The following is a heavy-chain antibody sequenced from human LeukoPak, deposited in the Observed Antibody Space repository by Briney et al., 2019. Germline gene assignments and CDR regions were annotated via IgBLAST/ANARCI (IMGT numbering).Heavy chain of an antibody. V-gene: IGHV4-59*01. CDR1: GGSISSYY. CDR2: IYYSGST. D-gene: IGHD4-17*01. CDR3: AGDSPDYGDYGQPFDY. Sequence: PSETLSLTCTVSGGSISSYYWSWIRQPPGKGLEWIGYIYYSGSTNYNPSLKSRVTISVDTSKNQFSLKLSSVTAADTAVYYCAGDSPDYGDYGQPFDYWGQGTLVTVSS. J-gene: IGHJ4*02.